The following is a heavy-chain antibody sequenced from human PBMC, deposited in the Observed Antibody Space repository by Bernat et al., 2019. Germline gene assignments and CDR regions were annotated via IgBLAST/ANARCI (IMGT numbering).Heavy chain of an antibody. D-gene: IGHD3-22*01. CDR2: IYYSGST. CDR1: GGPISSSSYY. CDR3: ARLQWYYYDSSGYDAFDI. Sequence: QLQLQESGPGLVKPSETLSLTCTVSGGPISSSSYYWGWIRQPPGKGLEWIGSIYYSGSTYYNPSLKSRVTISVDTSKNQFSLKLSSVTAADTAVYYCARLQWYYYDSSGYDAFDIWGQGTMVTVAS. J-gene: IGHJ3*02. V-gene: IGHV4-39*01.